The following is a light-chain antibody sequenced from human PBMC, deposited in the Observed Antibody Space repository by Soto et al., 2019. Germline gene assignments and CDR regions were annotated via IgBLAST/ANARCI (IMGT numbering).Light chain of an antibody. CDR3: AAWDDSLIGVV. Sequence: QSVLTQPPSASGTPGQRVTISCSGSSSNIGNNYVSWYQQLPGTAPRLLIYSNNQRPSGVPDRFSGSKSGTSASLAISGLQSEDEADYYCAAWDDSLIGVVFGGGTKLTVL. J-gene: IGLJ2*01. CDR1: SSNIGNNY. V-gene: IGLV1-47*02. CDR2: SNN.